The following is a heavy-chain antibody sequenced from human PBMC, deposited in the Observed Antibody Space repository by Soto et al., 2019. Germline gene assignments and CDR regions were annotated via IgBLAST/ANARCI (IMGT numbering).Heavy chain of an antibody. D-gene: IGHD6-13*01. V-gene: IGHV4-4*02. CDR1: SGSISSSNW. CDR2: IYHSGST. Sequence: SETLSLTCAVSSGSISSSNWWSWVRQPPGKGLEWIGEIYHSGSTNYNPSLKSRVTISVDKSKNQFSLKLSSVTAADTAVYYCARVSAAAGMNPYYYYMDVWGKGTTVTVSS. CDR3: ARVSAAAGMNPYYYYMDV. J-gene: IGHJ6*03.